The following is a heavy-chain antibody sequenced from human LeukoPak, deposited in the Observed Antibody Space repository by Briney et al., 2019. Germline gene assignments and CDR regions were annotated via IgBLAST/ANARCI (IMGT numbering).Heavy chain of an antibody. CDR3: ARLLGLAPRPRFDY. CDR2: IHYSGST. CDR1: GGSISNYY. Sequence: SETLSLTCTVSGGSISNYYWSWIRQPPGKGLEWIGYIHYSGSTSYNPSLKSRVAISVDTSKNQFSLKLSSVTAADTAVYYCARLLGLAPRPRFDYWGQGTLVTVSS. V-gene: IGHV4-59*12. D-gene: IGHD1-26*01. J-gene: IGHJ4*02.